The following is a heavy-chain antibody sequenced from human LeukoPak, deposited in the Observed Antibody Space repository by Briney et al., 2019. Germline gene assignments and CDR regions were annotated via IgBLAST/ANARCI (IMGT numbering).Heavy chain of an antibody. D-gene: IGHD6-13*01. CDR1: GFTFSSYW. CDR2: INGDGIST. V-gene: IGHV3-74*01. CDR3: ARGGETSNWYPGYFDY. Sequence: GGSLRLSCAASGFTFSSYWMHWVRQAPGKGLVWVSRINGDGISTYYADSVKGRFTISRDNAKNTLYLQMNSLRAEDTAVYYCARGGETSNWYPGYFDYWGQGALVTVSS. J-gene: IGHJ4*02.